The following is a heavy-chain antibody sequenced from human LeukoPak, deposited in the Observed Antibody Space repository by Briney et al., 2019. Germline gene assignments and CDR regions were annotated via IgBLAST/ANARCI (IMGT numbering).Heavy chain of an antibody. CDR3: ARAGYSSGWSPDY. Sequence: PSETLSLTCAVYGGSFSGYYWSWIRQPPGKGLEWIGEINHSGSTNYNPSLKSRVTISVDTSKNQFSLKLSSVTAADTAVHYCARAGYSSGWSPDYWGQGTLVTVSS. J-gene: IGHJ4*02. CDR1: GGSFSGYY. D-gene: IGHD6-19*01. V-gene: IGHV4-34*01. CDR2: INHSGST.